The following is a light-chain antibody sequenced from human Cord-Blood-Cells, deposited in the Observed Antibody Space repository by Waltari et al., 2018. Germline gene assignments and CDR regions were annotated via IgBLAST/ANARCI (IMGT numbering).Light chain of an antibody. V-gene: IGKV3-15*01. CDR2: GAS. Sequence: EIVMTQSPTTLSVSPVERATLSCRASQGVSSNLAWYQQKPGQAPRLLIYGASTRATGIPARFSGSGSGTEFTLTISSLQSEDFAVYYCQQYNNWPPWTFGQGTKVEIK. CDR1: QGVSSN. CDR3: QQYNNWPPWT. J-gene: IGKJ1*01.